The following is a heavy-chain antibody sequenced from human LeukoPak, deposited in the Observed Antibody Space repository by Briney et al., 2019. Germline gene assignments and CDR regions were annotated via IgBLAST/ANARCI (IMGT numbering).Heavy chain of an antibody. V-gene: IGHV3-23*01. CDR2: ISGSGGSR. J-gene: IGHJ4*02. CDR1: GFTLSSYA. CDR3: AREEDVSRGESWN. Sequence: PGGSLRLSCAASGFTLSSYAMSWVRQAPGKGLEWVSAISGSGGSRHYTDSVKGRFTISRDNSKDTLYLQMDSLRAEDTAVYYCAREEDVSRGESWNWGQGTLVTVSS. D-gene: IGHD6-13*01.